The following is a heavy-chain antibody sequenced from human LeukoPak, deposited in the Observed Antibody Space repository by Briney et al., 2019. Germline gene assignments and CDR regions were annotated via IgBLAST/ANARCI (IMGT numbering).Heavy chain of an antibody. Sequence: VASVKVSCKASGYTFTSYYLQWVRQAPGQGLEWMGIINPSGGNTSYAQKFQGRVTMTRDMSTSTVYMELSSLRAEDTAVYYCARERGGGGFGVVIKRSYYYMDVWGKGTTVTVSS. CDR3: ARERGGGGFGVVIKRSYYYMDV. J-gene: IGHJ6*03. V-gene: IGHV1-46*01. CDR1: GYTFTSYY. D-gene: IGHD3-3*01. CDR2: INPSGGNT.